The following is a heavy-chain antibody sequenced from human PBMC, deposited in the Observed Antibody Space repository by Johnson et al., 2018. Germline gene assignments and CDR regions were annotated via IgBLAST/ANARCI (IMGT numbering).Heavy chain of an antibody. CDR3: VYDGPRNAFDV. V-gene: IGHV3-74*01. CDR1: GFIFSSYW. D-gene: IGHD3-16*01. Sequence: VQLQESGGGLVQPGGSLRLSCAASGFIFSSYWMHWVRQAPGRGLVWVSRISNDGSSTSYADSVKGRLTISRDNAKNTLYLQMNSLSAEDTAVYYCVYDGPRNAFDVWGQGTMVTVSS. J-gene: IGHJ3*01. CDR2: ISNDGSST.